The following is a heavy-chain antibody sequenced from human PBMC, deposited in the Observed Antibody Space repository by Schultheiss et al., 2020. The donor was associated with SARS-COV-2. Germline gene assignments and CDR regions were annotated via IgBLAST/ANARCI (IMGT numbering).Heavy chain of an antibody. CDR1: GYTFTSYY. J-gene: IGHJ4*02. V-gene: IGHV1-46*01. CDR2: INPSGGST. CDR3: ARGRDYYDSSGYSFDY. Sequence: ASVKVSCKASGYTFTSYYMHWVRQAPGQGLEWMGIINPSGGSTSYAQKFQGRVTMTRDTSTSTVYMELSSLRSEDTAVYYCARGRDYYDSSGYSFDYWGQGTLVTGSS. D-gene: IGHD3-22*01.